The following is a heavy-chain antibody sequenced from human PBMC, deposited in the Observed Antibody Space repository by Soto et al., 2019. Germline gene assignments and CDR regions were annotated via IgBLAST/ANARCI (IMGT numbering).Heavy chain of an antibody. CDR3: ARGAGSSDAFDI. V-gene: IGHV3-33*01. D-gene: IGHD1-26*01. CDR2: IWYDGSNK. CDR1: GFTFSSYG. J-gene: IGHJ3*02. Sequence: GGSLRLSCAASGFTFSSYGMHWVRQAPGKGLEWVAVIWYDGSNKYYADSVKGRFTISRDNSKNTLYLQMNSLRAEDTAVYYCARGAGSSDAFDIWGQGTMVTVSS.